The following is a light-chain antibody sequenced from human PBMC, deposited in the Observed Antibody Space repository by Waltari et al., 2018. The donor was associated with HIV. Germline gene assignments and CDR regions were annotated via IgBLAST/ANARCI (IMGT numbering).Light chain of an antibody. J-gene: IGLJ2*01. CDR1: SLRRYY. CDR3: NSRDSSGNHLL. V-gene: IGLV3-19*01. Sequence: SSELTQDPAVSVALGQTVRITCQGDSLRRYYASWYQQKPGQAPILVIYGKNNRPSGIPDRYSGSSAGNTASLTSTVAQAEDEADYYCNSRDSSGNHLLFGGGTKLTVL. CDR2: GKN.